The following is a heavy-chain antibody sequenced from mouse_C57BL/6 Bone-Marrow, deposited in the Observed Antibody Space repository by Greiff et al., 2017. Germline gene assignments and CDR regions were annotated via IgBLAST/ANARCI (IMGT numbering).Heavy chain of an antibody. CDR1: GYSFTGYY. J-gene: IGHJ4*01. CDR3: ARRARQRRLRDAMDY. D-gene: IGHD3-2*02. V-gene: IGHV1-42*01. Sequence: EVQLQQSGPELVKPGASVKISCKASGYSFTGYYMNWVKQSPEKSLEWIGEINPSTGGTTYNQKFKAKATLTVDKSSSTAYMQLKSLTSEDSAVYYGARRARQRRLRDAMDYWGQGTSVTVSS. CDR2: INPSTGGT.